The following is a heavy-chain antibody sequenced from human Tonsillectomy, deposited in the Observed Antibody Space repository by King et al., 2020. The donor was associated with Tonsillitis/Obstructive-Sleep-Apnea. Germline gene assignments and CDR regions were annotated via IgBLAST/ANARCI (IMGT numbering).Heavy chain of an antibody. D-gene: IGHD2-2*02. J-gene: IGHJ4*02. CDR3: ARDLPIVVIPAAIKGRFDY. V-gene: IGHV3-30*04. CDR2: IAYDGSNE. CDR1: GFTFSSYA. Sequence: VQLVESGGGVVQPGRSLRLSCAASGFTFSSYAMHWVRQAPGKGLEWVAVIAYDGSNEYYADSVKGRFTIPRDNSNNTLYLQMNSRRADDTAVYYCARDLPIVVIPAAIKGRFDYWGQGTLVPVSS.